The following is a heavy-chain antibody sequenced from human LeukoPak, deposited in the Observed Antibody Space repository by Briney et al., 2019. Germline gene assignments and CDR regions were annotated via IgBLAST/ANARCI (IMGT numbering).Heavy chain of an antibody. CDR3: AKGPSGGYWVHFDY. CDR2: IYGSGGSS. J-gene: IGHJ4*02. D-gene: IGHD1-26*01. Sequence: GGSLRLSCAASRFTFSSYTMSWVRQAPGKRLEWVSAIYGSGGSSYYADSVKGRFTISRDNSKNTLYLQMNSLRGEDMAVYYCAKGPSGGYWVHFDYWGQGTLVTVSS. V-gene: IGHV3-23*05. CDR1: RFTFSSYT.